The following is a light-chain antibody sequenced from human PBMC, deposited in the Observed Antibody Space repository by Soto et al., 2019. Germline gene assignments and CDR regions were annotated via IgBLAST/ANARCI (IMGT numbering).Light chain of an antibody. CDR2: GAS. CDR3: QQYGSSPGT. CDR1: QRVSRSY. Sequence: EIVLTQSPGPLSLSPGERATLSCRASQRVSRSYLAWYQQKPGQAPRLLIYGASSRATGIPDRFSGSGSGTDFTLTISRLEPEDFAVDYWQQYGSSPGTFGQGTKVESK. J-gene: IGKJ1*01. V-gene: IGKV3-20*01.